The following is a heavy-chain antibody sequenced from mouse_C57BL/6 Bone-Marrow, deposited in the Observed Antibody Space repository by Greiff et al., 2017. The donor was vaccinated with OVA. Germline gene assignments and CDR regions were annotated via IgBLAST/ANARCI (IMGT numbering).Heavy chain of an antibody. CDR2: IDPSDSYT. J-gene: IGHJ2*01. CDR3: ARGERGY. V-gene: IGHV1-59*01. Sequence: QVQLQQPGAELVRPGTSVKLSCKASGYTFTSYWMHWVKQRPGQGLEWIGVIDPSDSYTNYNQKFKGKATLTVDTSSSTAYMQLSSLTSEDSAVYYCARGERGYWGQGTTLTVSS. CDR1: GYTFTSYW.